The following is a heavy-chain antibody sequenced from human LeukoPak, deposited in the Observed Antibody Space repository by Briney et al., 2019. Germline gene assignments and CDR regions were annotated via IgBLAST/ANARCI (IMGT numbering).Heavy chain of an antibody. CDR1: GGSISSSSYY. J-gene: IGHJ4*02. CDR3: ARLIRQQLVGYYFDY. CDR2: IYYSGST. D-gene: IGHD6-13*01. Sequence: SETLSLTCTVSGGSISSSSYYWGWLRQPPGTGLEWIGSIYYSGSTYYNPSLKSRVTISVDTSKNQFSLKLSSVTAADTAVYYCARLIRQQLVGYYFDYWGQGTLVTVSS. V-gene: IGHV4-39*01.